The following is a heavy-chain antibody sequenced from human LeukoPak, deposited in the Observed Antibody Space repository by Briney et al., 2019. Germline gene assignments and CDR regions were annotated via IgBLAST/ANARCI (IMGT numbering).Heavy chain of an antibody. CDR3: ARVRAPTRYFDY. D-gene: IGHD1-1*01. CDR1: GYTFTGYY. V-gene: IGHV1-2*02. Sequence: ASVKVSCKASGYTFTGYYMHWVRQAPGQGLEWMGWINPNSGGTNYAQKFQGRVTMTTDTSTSTAYMELRSLRSDDTAVYYCARVRAPTRYFDYWGQGTLVTVSS. CDR2: INPNSGGT. J-gene: IGHJ4*02.